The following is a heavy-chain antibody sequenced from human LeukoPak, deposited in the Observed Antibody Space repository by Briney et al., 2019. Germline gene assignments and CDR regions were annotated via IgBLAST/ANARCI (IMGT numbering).Heavy chain of an antibody. CDR2: INYSGST. CDR3: AKSNGYGLIDI. Sequence: SETLSLTCAVYGGSFSGYYWSWIRQSPGKGLEWIGEINYSGSTNYNPSLKSRVTISLDTSRNQFSLKLNSVTAADTAVYYCAKSNGYGLIDIWGQGTMVTVSS. V-gene: IGHV4-34*01. CDR1: GGSFSGYY. D-gene: IGHD3-22*01. J-gene: IGHJ3*02.